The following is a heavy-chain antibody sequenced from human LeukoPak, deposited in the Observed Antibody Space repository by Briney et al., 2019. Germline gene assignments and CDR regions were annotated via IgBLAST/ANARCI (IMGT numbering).Heavy chain of an antibody. CDR1: GGSITNYY. J-gene: IGHJ5*02. Sequence: SETLSLTCTVSGGSITNYYWSWIRQPPGEGLEWIGYVYHSGSTNYNPSHKNRVTVSVDMAKNQISLKMSSVTAADTAVYYCARSRAFNSGAFDPWGQGSLVTVSS. CDR3: ARSRAFNSGAFDP. V-gene: IGHV4-59*01. D-gene: IGHD1-26*01. CDR2: VYHSGST.